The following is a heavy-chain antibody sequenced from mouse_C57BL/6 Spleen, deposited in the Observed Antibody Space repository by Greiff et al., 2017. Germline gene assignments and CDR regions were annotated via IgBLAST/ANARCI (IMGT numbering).Heavy chain of an antibody. D-gene: IGHD1-1*01. V-gene: IGHV14-3*01. CDR3: APYGSSYCY. Sequence: VQLKESVAELVRPGASVKLSCTASGFNIKNTYMNWVKQRPEQGLEWIGRIDPANGNTKYAPKFQGKATINADTSSNTAYLQLSSRTSEDTAIYYCAPYGSSYCYWGQGTTLTVSS. CDR1: GFNIKNTY. CDR2: IDPANGNT. J-gene: IGHJ2*01.